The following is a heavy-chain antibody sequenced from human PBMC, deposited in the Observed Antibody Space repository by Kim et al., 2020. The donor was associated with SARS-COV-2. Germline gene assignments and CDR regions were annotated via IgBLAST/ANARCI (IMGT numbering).Heavy chain of an antibody. CDR1: GFSVSSFY. V-gene: IGHV3-66*01. Sequence: GGSLRLSCAASGFSVSSFYMSWVRQAPGEGLEWLSVICVDGDSHYADYVGGRFIISRDNSENIVYLQLNTLRVADTAVYYCARDQEVGYWSWGQGTV. J-gene: IGHJ4*02. CDR2: ICVDGDS. D-gene: IGHD2-8*02. CDR3: ARDQEVGYWS.